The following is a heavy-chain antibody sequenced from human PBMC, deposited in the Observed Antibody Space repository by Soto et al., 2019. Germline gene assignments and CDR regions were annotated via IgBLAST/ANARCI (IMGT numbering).Heavy chain of an antibody. J-gene: IGHJ4*02. D-gene: IGHD1-1*01. Sequence: LRLSCAASGFTFSDHYMDWVRQAPGKGLEWIGRTRNKANSYTTEYAASVKGRFTISRDDSKNSLYLQMNSLKTEDTAVYYCARATMGTRDFDYWGQGTLVTVSS. CDR1: GFTFSDHY. CDR2: TRNKANSYTT. CDR3: ARATMGTRDFDY. V-gene: IGHV3-72*01.